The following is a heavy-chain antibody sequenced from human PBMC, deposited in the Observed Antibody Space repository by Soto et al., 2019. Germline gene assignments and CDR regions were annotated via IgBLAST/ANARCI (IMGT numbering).Heavy chain of an antibody. D-gene: IGHD3-3*01. CDR1: GYSFTSCW. CDR3: ARVNYDFWSGPPDY. CDR2: IYPGDSDT. Sequence: PGESLKISCKGSGYSFTSCWIGWVRQMPGKGLEWMGIIYPGDSDTRYSPSFQGQVTISADKSISTAYLQWSSLKASDTAMYYCARVNYDFWSGPPDYWGQGTLVNVSS. J-gene: IGHJ4*02. V-gene: IGHV5-51*01.